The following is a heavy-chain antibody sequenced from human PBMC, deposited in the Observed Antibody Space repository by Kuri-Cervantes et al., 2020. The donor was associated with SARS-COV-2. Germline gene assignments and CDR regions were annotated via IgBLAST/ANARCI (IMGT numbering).Heavy chain of an antibody. CDR3: ARDMQILTGHYYLNFDY. CDR2: IKHDGGEE. Sequence: GESLKISCAVSGFTFSSYWMSWVRQAPGEGLEWVADIKHDGGEEYYVDSVKGRFTISRDNAKNSLYLQMHSLRAEDTAVYYCARDMQILTGHYYLNFDYWGQGTLVTVSS. CDR1: GFTFSSYW. D-gene: IGHD3-9*01. J-gene: IGHJ4*02. V-gene: IGHV3-7*05.